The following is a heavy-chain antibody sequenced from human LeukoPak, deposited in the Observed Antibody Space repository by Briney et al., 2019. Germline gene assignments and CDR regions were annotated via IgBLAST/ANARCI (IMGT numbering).Heavy chain of an antibody. D-gene: IGHD1-14*01. Sequence: TGGSLRLSCAASGFPFSTYWMYWVRQAPGKGLVWVSRIKSDGSSTSYADSVKGRFTISRDNAKNTLYLQMNSLRAEDTAVYYCTTLYPTGFDIWGQGTMVTVSS. CDR2: IKSDGSST. CDR1: GFPFSTYW. V-gene: IGHV3-74*01. J-gene: IGHJ3*02. CDR3: TTLYPTGFDI.